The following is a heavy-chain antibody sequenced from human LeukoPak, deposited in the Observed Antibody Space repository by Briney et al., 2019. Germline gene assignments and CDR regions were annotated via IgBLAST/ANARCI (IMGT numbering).Heavy chain of an antibody. CDR3: AREGVPGSYSDAFDI. CDR2: ISSSSSYI. J-gene: IGHJ3*02. V-gene: IGHV3-21*01. D-gene: IGHD1-26*01. Sequence: GGSLRLSCAASAFSFSNYNMNWVRQAPGKGLEWVSSISSSSSYIYYADSVKGRFTISRDNAKNSLYLQMNSLRAEDTAVYYCAREGVPGSYSDAFDIWGQGTMVTVSS. CDR1: AFSFSNYN.